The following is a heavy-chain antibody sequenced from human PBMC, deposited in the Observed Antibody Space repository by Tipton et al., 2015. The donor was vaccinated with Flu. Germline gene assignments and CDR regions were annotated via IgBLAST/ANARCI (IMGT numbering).Heavy chain of an antibody. D-gene: IGHD6-13*01. CDR3: ASWLSSSWYSSYFDY. Sequence: TLSLTCAVSGGSISSSNWWSWVRQPPGKGLEWIEEIYHSGSTNYNPSLKSRVTISVDKSKNQFSLKLSSVTAADTAVYYCASWLSSSWYSSYFDYWGQGTLVTVSS. CDR1: GGSISSSNW. J-gene: IGHJ4*02. CDR2: IYHSGST. V-gene: IGHV4-4*02.